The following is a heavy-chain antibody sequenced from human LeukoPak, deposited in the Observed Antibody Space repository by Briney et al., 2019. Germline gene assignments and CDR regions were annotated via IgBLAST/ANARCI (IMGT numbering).Heavy chain of an antibody. J-gene: IGHJ4*02. Sequence: SETLSLTCTVSGYSIRSGFYWGWIRQPPGKGLEWIGSMYYRGSTYHNPSLKSRVTISVDTSKNQFSLKLSSVTAADTAVYYCATTTIRLGYWGQGTLVTVSS. D-gene: IGHD1-26*01. V-gene: IGHV4-38-2*02. CDR1: GYSIRSGFY. CDR2: MYYRGST. CDR3: ATTTIRLGY.